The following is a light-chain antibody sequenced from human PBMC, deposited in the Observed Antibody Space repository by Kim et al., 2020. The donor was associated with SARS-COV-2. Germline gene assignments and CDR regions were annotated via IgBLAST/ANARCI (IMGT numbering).Light chain of an antibody. CDR2: AAS. V-gene: IGKV1-39*01. J-gene: IGKJ2*01. CDR1: QSITTY. Sequence: DIQMTQSPSSLSASVGDRVTITCRASQSITTYLNWYQQKPGKAPKLLIYAASSLQSGVPSRFRGSGSGTEFTLTISSLQPEDFAAYYCQQSYSTPYTFGQGTKLEI. CDR3: QQSYSTPYT.